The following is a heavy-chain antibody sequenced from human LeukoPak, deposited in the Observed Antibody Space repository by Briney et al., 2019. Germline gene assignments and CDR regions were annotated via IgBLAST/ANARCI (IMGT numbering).Heavy chain of an antibody. V-gene: IGHV3-48*03. J-gene: IGHJ3*02. Sequence: GGSLRLSCAASGFIFSSYEMYWVRQAPGKGLEWVSYISSSGSNIYYADAVKGRFIISRDNAKNSLYLQVNSLRVEDTAVYYCVRDFVIGHDAFDIWGQGTMVTVSS. D-gene: IGHD3-10*01. CDR3: VRDFVIGHDAFDI. CDR2: ISSSGSNI. CDR1: GFIFSSYE.